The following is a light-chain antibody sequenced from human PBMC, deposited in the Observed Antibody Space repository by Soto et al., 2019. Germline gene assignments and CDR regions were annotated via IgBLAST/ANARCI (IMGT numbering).Light chain of an antibody. CDR2: GAS. Sequence: EIVLTQSPCTLSLSPGEEATLSCRASQSVDSNYLAWYQQKPGQTPRLIIYGASGRADGIPHRFSGSGFGTDFTLTISKVEPEDFAVYYCQQYGTPRSVTFGQGTRLEI. CDR3: QQYGTPRSVT. J-gene: IGKJ5*01. CDR1: QSVDSNY. V-gene: IGKV3-20*01.